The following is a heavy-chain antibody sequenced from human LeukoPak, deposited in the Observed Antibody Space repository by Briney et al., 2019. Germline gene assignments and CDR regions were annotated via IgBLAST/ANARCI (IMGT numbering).Heavy chain of an antibody. CDR2: IYYSGST. V-gene: IGHV4-59*01. J-gene: IGHJ4*02. Sequence: SETLSLTCTVSGGSISSYYWSWIRQPPGKGLEWIGYIYYSGSTNYNPSLKSRVTISVDTSKNQFSLKLSPVTAADTAVYYCARERGYCSSTSCHPLFDYWGQGTWSPSPQ. CDR1: GGSISSYY. D-gene: IGHD2-2*01. CDR3: ARERGYCSSTSCHPLFDY.